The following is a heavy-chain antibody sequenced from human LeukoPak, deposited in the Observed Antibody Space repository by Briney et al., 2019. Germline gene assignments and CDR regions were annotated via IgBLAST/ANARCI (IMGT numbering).Heavy chain of an antibody. CDR3: ARGKNGDSLFDY. Sequence: NPGGSLRLSCAASGFTFSSYSMNWVRQAPGKGLEWVSSISSSSSYIYYADSVKGRFTISRDNAKNSLYLQMNSLSAEDTAVYYCARGKNGDSLFDYWGQGTLVTVSS. CDR2: ISSSSSYI. J-gene: IGHJ4*02. V-gene: IGHV3-21*01. CDR1: GFTFSSYS. D-gene: IGHD4-17*01.